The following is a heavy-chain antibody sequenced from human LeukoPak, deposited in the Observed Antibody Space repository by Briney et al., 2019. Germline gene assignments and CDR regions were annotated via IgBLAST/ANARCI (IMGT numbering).Heavy chain of an antibody. CDR1: GYSFTSYW. CDR2: IYPGDSDT. D-gene: IGHD6-6*01. J-gene: IGHJ4*02. V-gene: IGHV5-51*01. Sequence: GESLKISCQGSGYSFTSYWIGWVGQMPGKGLEWMGMIYPGDSDTIYSPSFQGQVTISADKSISTAYLQWSSPKASDTAIYYCARRSSIATRLFDYWGQGTLVTVSS. CDR3: ARRSSIATRLFDY.